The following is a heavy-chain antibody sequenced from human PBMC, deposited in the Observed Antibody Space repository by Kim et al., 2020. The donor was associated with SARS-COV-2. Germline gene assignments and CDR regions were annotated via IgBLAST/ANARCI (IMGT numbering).Heavy chain of an antibody. CDR3: ANHRGATVTTFDY. D-gene: IGHD4-17*01. J-gene: IGHJ4*02. Sequence: YADSVIVRFTICRQNSKHTLYLQMNSLRAGDTAVYYCANHRGATVTTFDYWDQGTLVTVSS. V-gene: IGHV3-23*01.